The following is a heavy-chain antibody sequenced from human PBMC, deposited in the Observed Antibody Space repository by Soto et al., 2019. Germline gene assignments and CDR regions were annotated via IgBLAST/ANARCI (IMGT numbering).Heavy chain of an antibody. CDR3: AKDTETLGPRANDAFDI. Sequence: QAQLVQSGAEMKTPGASVKVSCKATGYTFSAYTMNWVRQAPGQSLEWMGWINAGSGNTKYSQNFQGRDSITGDTSASTGYMELAGLTSGDTAVYYCAKDTETLGPRANDAFDICVQGTMVTVSS. CDR1: GYTFSAYT. J-gene: IGHJ3*02. D-gene: IGHD3-3*02. CDR2: INAGSGNT. V-gene: IGHV1-3*01.